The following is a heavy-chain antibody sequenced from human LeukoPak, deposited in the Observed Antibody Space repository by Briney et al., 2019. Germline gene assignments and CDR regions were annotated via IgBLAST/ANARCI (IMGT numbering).Heavy chain of an antibody. CDR2: IYSSGNT. D-gene: IGHD2-8*02. J-gene: IGHJ4*02. V-gene: IGHV4-59*01. CDR1: GGSISSYY. Sequence: SETLSLTCTVSGGSISSYYWNWIRQPPGKGLERIGYIYSSGNTNYNPSLKSRVTISLDTSKNQFSLKLSSVTAADTAVYYCARSPLVADYYFDYWGQGTLVTVSS. CDR3: ARSPLVADYYFDY.